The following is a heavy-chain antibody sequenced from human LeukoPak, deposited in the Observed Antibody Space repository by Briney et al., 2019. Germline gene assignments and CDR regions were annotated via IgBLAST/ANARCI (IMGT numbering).Heavy chain of an antibody. D-gene: IGHD3-10*01. J-gene: IGHJ3*02. CDR3: AKNIWFGESSDAFHI. CDR2: IIPIFGTA. Sequence: SVKVSCKASGGTFSSYAISWVRQAPGQGLEWMGGIIPIFGTANYAQKFQGRVTITADESTSTAYMELSRLRSDDTAVYYCAKNIWFGESSDAFHIWGRGTMVTVSS. V-gene: IGHV1-69*13. CDR1: GGTFSSYA.